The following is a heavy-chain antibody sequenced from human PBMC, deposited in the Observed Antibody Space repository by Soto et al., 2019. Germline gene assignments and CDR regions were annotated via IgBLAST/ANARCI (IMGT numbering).Heavy chain of an antibody. CDR3: ARAQQWLVLYYYYYGMDV. V-gene: IGHV1-46*01. J-gene: IGHJ6*02. Sequence: VKVSCKASGYPFTSYYMHWVRQAPGQGLEWMGIINPSGGSTSYAQKFQVRVTMTRDTSTSTVYMELSRLRSEDTAVYYCARAQQWLVLYYYYYGMDVWGQGTTVTVSS. CDR1: GYPFTSYY. CDR2: INPSGGST. D-gene: IGHD6-19*01.